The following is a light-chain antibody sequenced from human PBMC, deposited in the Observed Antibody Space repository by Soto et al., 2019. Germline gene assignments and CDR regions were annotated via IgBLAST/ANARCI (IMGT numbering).Light chain of an antibody. CDR3: ASWDDRMSGYV. Sequence: QSVLTQPPSASGNPGQRLTISCSGSTSNILRNYVYWYRQFPGTAPRILISMNDQRPSGVPDRFSGSKSGTSDSLAISGLRYEDEADYYCASWDDRMSGYVFGTGTKVTVL. J-gene: IGLJ1*01. V-gene: IGLV1-47*01. CDR1: TSNILRNY. CDR2: MND.